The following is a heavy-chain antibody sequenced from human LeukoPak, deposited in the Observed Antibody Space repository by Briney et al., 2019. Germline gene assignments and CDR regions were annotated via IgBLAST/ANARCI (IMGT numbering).Heavy chain of an antibody. CDR1: GFTFSNYA. CDR3: ARDKTIIAAAAAFDY. Sequence: GGSLRLSCAASGFTFSNYAMSWVRQAPGKGLQWVSAISGSGGSTNYADSVKGRFTISRDNAKNSLYLQMNSLRAEDTAVYYCARDKTIIAAAAAFDYWGQGTLVTVSS. V-gene: IGHV3-23*01. CDR2: ISGSGGST. D-gene: IGHD6-13*01. J-gene: IGHJ4*02.